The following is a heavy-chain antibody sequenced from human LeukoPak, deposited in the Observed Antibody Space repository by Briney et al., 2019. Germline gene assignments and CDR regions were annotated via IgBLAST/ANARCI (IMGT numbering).Heavy chain of an antibody. Sequence: GGSLRLSCAASGFTFSSSGMHWVRQAPGRGLEWVAVISYDGSNKYYADSVKGRFTFSRDNSKNTLYLQLNSLRAEDTAIYYCAKAARFSSSWYDYWGQGTLVTVSS. CDR1: GFTFSSSG. D-gene: IGHD6-13*01. J-gene: IGHJ4*02. CDR2: ISYDGSNK. CDR3: AKAARFSSSWYDY. V-gene: IGHV3-30*18.